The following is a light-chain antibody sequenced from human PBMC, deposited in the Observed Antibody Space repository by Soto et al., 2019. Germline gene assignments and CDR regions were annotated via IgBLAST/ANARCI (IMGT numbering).Light chain of an antibody. J-gene: IGKJ3*01. V-gene: IGKV3-15*01. CDR2: GAS. Sequence: EIVMTQSPATLSVSPGERATLSCRASRSVTNTLAWYQQKPGQVPRLLSYGASVRATGIPARFSGTASGTEFTLTISSLQSEDFAVYYCQQYNSWPTFGPGTKVEIK. CDR1: RSVTNT. CDR3: QQYNSWPT.